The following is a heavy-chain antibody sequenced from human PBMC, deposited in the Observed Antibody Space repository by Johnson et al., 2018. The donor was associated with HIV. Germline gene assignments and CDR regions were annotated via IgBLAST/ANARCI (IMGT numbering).Heavy chain of an antibody. D-gene: IGHD6-13*01. CDR3: AKDGGSSWSSFDI. V-gene: IGHV3-30*02. CDR2: IRYDGDIT. CDR1: GLTFSNYG. Sequence: QVQLVESGGGVVQPGGSLRLSCAASGLTFSNYGMHWVRQAPGKGLEWVAFIRYDGDITYYVDSVKGRFTISRDNSKNTLYLQMNTLRVEDTAVYYCAKDGGSSWSSFDIWGQGTMVTVSS. J-gene: IGHJ3*02.